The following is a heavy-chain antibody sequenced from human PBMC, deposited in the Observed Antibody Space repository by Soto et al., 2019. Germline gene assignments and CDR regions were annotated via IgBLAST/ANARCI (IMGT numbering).Heavy chain of an antibody. CDR1: GASVRSYH. Sequence: SETLSLTCAVSGASVRSYHWSWIRQAAGKGLEWIGRVQMSGTTNYNPSLKTRVTMSLDTSRNEVSLTMTSVTAADTAVYFCAKYRSTMRWSDPCCQTLLVTV. CDR3: AKYRSTMRWSDP. J-gene: IGHJ5*02. V-gene: IGHV4-4*07. D-gene: IGHD2-2*01. CDR2: VQMSGTT.